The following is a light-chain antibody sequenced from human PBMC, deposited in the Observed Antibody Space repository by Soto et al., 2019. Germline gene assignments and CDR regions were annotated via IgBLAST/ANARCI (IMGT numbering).Light chain of an antibody. CDR2: AAS. CDR1: QSISSY. Sequence: DIQMTQSPSSLSASVGDRVTITCRASQSISSYLNWYQQKPGKAPKLLIYAASILQTGVPSRFSGSGSVTDFTLTISSLQPEEFATYYCQQSYSTPITVGQGTKLEIK. V-gene: IGKV1-39*01. CDR3: QQSYSTPIT. J-gene: IGKJ2*01.